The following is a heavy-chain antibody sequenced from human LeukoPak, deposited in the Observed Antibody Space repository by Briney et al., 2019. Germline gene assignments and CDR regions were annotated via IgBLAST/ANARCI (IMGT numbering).Heavy chain of an antibody. CDR3: AGGGRGYEVVVGATNY. V-gene: IGHV3-74*01. CDR1: GFTFSNFW. Sequence: GGSLRLSCAASGFTFSNFWMHWVRQAPGKGLVWVALIYGDGSFTRYADSVKGRFTISRDNSKNTLYLQMNSLRAEDTAVYYCAGGGRGYEVVVGATNYWGQGTLVTVSS. D-gene: IGHD1-26*01. CDR2: IYGDGSFT. J-gene: IGHJ4*02.